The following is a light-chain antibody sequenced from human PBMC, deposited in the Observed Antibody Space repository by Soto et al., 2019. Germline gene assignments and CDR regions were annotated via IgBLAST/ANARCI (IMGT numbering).Light chain of an antibody. J-gene: IGLJ1*01. CDR2: DVT. V-gene: IGLV2-11*01. Sequence: QSALTQPRSVSGSPGQSVTISCTGTSSDVGAYNSVSWYKQYPGKAPKVVIYDVTNRPSGVPDRFSGSKSGNTASLTISGLHAEDEADYYCCSYAGSNTPYVFGTGTKLTVL. CDR3: CSYAGSNTPYV. CDR1: SSDVGAYNS.